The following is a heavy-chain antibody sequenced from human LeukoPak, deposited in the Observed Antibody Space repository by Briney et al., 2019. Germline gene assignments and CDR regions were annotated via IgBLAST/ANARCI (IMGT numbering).Heavy chain of an antibody. V-gene: IGHV1-2*02. J-gene: IGHJ4*02. CDR3: ARDGEYGTESYWRRCFDY. D-gene: IGHD3-10*01. CDR1: GYSFTALY. CDR2: ILARSGDT. Sequence: ASVKVSCKTAGYSFTALYIHWVRHAPGQGLEWMGWILARSGDTSYTQKFQGRVTMDRDTSISTVYMDLSSLGSDDTGVYYCARDGEYGTESYWRRCFDYWGQGIQVTVSS.